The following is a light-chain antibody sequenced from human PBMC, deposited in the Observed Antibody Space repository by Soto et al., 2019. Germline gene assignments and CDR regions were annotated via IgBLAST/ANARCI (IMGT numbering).Light chain of an antibody. Sequence: QSVLTQPPSASGTPGQRVTISCSGSSSNIGSNSVNWYQQLPGTAPKLLIYSNNQRPSGVPDRFYGSKSGTSASLAISGLQSGDEADYYCAAWDDSLNGYVFGTGTKLTVL. CDR2: SNN. CDR3: AAWDDSLNGYV. J-gene: IGLJ1*01. V-gene: IGLV1-44*01. CDR1: SSNIGSNS.